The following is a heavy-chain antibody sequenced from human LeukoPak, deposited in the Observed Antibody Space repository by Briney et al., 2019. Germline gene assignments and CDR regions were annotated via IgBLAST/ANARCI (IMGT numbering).Heavy chain of an antibody. D-gene: IGHD4-17*01. CDR1: GGSISSGGYY. CDR3: ARLDYGPYYYMDV. Sequence: SQTLSLTCTVSGGSISSGGYYWSWIRQHPGKGLEWIGYIYYSGSTYYNPSLKSRVTISVDTSKNQFSLKLSSVTAADTAVYCCARLDYGPYYYMDVWGKGTTVTVSS. V-gene: IGHV4-31*03. J-gene: IGHJ6*03. CDR2: IYYSGST.